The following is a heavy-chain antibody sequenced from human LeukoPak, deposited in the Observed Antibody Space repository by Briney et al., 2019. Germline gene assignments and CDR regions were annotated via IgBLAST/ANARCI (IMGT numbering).Heavy chain of an antibody. Sequence: ASVKVSCKASGYTFTSYGISWVRQAPGQGLEWMGWISAYNGNTNYAQKLQGRVTMTTDTSTSTAYMELRSLRSDDTAVYYCARSPPFMVRGVILYYFDYWGQGTLVTVSS. V-gene: IGHV1-18*01. CDR1: GYTFTSYG. J-gene: IGHJ4*02. D-gene: IGHD3-10*01. CDR2: ISAYNGNT. CDR3: ARSPPFMVRGVILYYFDY.